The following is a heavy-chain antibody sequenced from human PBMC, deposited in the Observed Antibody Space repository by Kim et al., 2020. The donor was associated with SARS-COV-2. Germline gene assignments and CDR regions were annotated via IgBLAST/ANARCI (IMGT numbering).Heavy chain of an antibody. CDR3: ARDRDYVWGSYRPPYYYYGMDV. Sequence: GGSLRLSCAASGFTFSDYYMSWIRQAPGKGLEWVSYISSSGSTIYYADSVKGRFTISRDNAKNSLYLQMNSLRAEDTAVYYCARDRDYVWGSYRPPYYYYGMDVWGQGTTVTVSS. J-gene: IGHJ6*02. CDR2: ISSSGSTI. CDR1: GFTFSDYY. D-gene: IGHD3-16*02. V-gene: IGHV3-11*01.